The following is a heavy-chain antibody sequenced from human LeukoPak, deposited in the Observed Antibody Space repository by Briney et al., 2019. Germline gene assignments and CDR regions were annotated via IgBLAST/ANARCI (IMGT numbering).Heavy chain of an antibody. CDR2: LDPEDGET. CDR1: GYTLTELS. CDR3: ATRGVQNTSFDY. J-gene: IGHJ4*02. V-gene: IGHV1-24*01. D-gene: IGHD1-1*01. Sequence: ASVKVSCKVSGYTLTELSMHWVRQAPGKGLEWMGGLDPEDGETIYAQKFQGRVTMTEDTSTDTAYMELSSLRSEDTAVYYCATRGVQNTSFDYWGQGTLVTVSS.